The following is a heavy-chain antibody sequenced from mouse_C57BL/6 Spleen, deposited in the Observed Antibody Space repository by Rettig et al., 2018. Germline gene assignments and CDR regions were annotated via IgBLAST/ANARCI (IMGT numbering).Heavy chain of an antibody. V-gene: IGHV1-26*01. J-gene: IGHJ3*01. CDR3: ARRAEYYYGSSWGAWFAY. Sequence: EVQLQQSGPELVKPGASVKISCKASGYTFTDYYMNWVKQSHGKSLEWIGDINPNNGGTSYNQKFKGKATLTVDKSSSTAYMELRSRTSEDSAVYYCARRAEYYYGSSWGAWFAYWGQGTLVTVSA. D-gene: IGHD1-1*01. CDR2: INPNNGGT. CDR1: GYTFTDYY.